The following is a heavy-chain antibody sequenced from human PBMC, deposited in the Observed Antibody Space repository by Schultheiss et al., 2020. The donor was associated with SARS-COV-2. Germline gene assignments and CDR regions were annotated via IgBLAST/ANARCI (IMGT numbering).Heavy chain of an antibody. CDR1: GGSISSYY. V-gene: IGHV4-34*01. J-gene: IGHJ4*02. CDR2: INHSGST. D-gene: IGHD4-11*01. CDR3: ARTVIGYYFDY. Sequence: SETLSLTCTVSGGSISSYYWSWIRQPPGKGLEWIGEINHSGSTNYNPSLKSRVTISVDTSKNQFSLKLSSVTAADTAVYYCARTVIGYYFDYWGQGTLVTVSS.